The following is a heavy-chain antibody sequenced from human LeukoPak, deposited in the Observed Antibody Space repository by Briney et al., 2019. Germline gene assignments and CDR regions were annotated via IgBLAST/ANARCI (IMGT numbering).Heavy chain of an antibody. V-gene: IGHV4-61*05. D-gene: IGHD6-13*01. CDR2: IYYSGST. J-gene: IGHJ4*02. CDR1: GGSISSYPISSYS. Sequence: PSETLSLTCTVSGGSISSYPISSYSWSWIRQPPGKGLEWSGYIYYSGSTNYNPSLKSRVTISVDTSKNQFSLKLSSVTAADTAVYYCARLLGSSSWYEGYYFDYWGQGTLVTVSS. CDR3: ARLLGSSSWYEGYYFDY.